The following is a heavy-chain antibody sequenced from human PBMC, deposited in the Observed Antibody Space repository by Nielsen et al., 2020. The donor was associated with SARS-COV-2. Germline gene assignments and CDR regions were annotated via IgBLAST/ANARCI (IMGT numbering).Heavy chain of an antibody. Sequence: ASVKVSCKASGGTFSSYAISWVRQAPGQGLEWMGRINPNSGGTNYAQKFQGRVTMTRDTSISTAYMELSRLRSDDTAVYYCAREIPTMTTDYWGQGTLVTVSS. V-gene: IGHV1-2*06. J-gene: IGHJ4*02. CDR2: INPNSGGT. D-gene: IGHD3-22*01. CDR1: GGTFSSYA. CDR3: AREIPTMTTDY.